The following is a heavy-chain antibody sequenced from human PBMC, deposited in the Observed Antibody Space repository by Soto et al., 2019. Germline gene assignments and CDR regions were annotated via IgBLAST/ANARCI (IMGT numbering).Heavy chain of an antibody. Sequence: LGESLKISCEASGYTFSIYWIGWVRQMPGKGLEWMGIIYPDDSDTRYSPSFQGQVTISVDKSIRTAYLQWSSLKASDTAMYYCARHYYYDSSGYYFDYWGQGTLVTVSS. CDR1: GYTFSIYW. CDR2: IYPDDSDT. D-gene: IGHD3-22*01. V-gene: IGHV5-51*01. J-gene: IGHJ4*02. CDR3: ARHYYYDSSGYYFDY.